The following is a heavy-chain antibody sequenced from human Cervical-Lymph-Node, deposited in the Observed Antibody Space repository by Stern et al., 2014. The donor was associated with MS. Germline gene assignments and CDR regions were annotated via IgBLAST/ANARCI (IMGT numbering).Heavy chain of an antibody. V-gene: IGHV1-69*01. J-gene: IGHJ4*02. CDR3: ARAAYSTSSYNY. CDR2: IIPLFGTA. D-gene: IGHD6-6*01. CDR1: GGTFNTNV. Sequence: QLVQSGAEVKKPGSSVKVSCKASGGTFNTNVISWVRQAPGQGLEWMGGIIPLFGTALYAQKFQGRVTITANESTRAVYMELSSLRSEDTAVYYCARAAYSTSSYNYWGQGTLVIVSS.